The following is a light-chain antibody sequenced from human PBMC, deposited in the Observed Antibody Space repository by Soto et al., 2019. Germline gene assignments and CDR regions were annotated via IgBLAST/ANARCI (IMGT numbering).Light chain of an antibody. CDR3: SSYAGSSNV. V-gene: IGLV2-8*01. CDR1: SSNIGGNS. CDR2: EVN. J-gene: IGLJ1*01. Sequence: QSVLTQPPSVSAAPGQKVTISCSGSSSNIGGNSVSWYQQLPGTAPKLMIYEVNKRPSGVPDRFSGSKSGNTASLTVSGLQAEDEADYYCSSYAGSSNVFGTGTKVTVL.